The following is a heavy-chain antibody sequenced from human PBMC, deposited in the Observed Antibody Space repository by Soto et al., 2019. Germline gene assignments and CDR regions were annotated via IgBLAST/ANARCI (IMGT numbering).Heavy chain of an antibody. CDR2: ISYSGRT. V-gene: IGHV4-31*03. J-gene: IGHJ3*02. CDR1: GVSLNSGDYF. D-gene: IGHD3-22*01. CDR3: ARWTYLYDSSNIRYGGFDT. Sequence: QVQLQESGPGLVKPSQTLSLTCTVSGVSLNSGDYFWSWVRQLPGKGLEWIGYISYSGRTFYSPIMNTRTSISADTSQNHFSLTMTSVIAADTAVYFCARWTYLYDSSNIRYGGFDTWGQGTEVTVSS.